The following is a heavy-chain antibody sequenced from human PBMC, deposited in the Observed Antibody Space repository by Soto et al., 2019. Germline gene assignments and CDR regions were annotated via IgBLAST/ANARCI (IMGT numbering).Heavy chain of an antibody. J-gene: IGHJ5*02. Sequence: SETLAVSCAFSGGSISIGGYSWSWIRQPPGKGLEWIGYIYHSGITYYNPSLKSRVTISVDRSKNQFSLKLSSVTAADTAVYYCARERYYYDSGSPNNWFDPWGQGTMVTVSS. CDR2: IYHSGIT. CDR3: ARERYYYDSGSPNNWFDP. CDR1: GGSISIGGYS. D-gene: IGHD3-10*01. V-gene: IGHV4-30-2*01.